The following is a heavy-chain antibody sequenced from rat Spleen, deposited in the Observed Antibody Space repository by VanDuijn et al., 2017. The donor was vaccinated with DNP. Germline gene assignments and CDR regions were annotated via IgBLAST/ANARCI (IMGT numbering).Heavy chain of an antibody. D-gene: IGHD1-5*01. CDR2: ITYSGST. V-gene: IGHV3-1*01. CDR1: GYSITSNC. J-gene: IGHJ2*01. Sequence: EVQLQESGPGLVKPSQSLSLTCSVTGYSITSNCWGWIRQFPGNKMEYIGHITYSGSTSYNPSLKSRISITRDTSKNQFFLQLSSVTTEDTATYYCARWNIGTSTLDYWGQGVMVTVSS. CDR3: ARWNIGTSTLDY.